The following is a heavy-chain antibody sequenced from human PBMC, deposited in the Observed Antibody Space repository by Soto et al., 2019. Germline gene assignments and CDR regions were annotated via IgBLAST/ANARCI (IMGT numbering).Heavy chain of an antibody. J-gene: IGHJ4*02. V-gene: IGHV1-18*04. D-gene: IGHD1-1*01. Sequence: QVQLVQSGAEVKKPGASVKVSCKAFGYTFTTYGINWVRQAPGQGLEWMGWVSPYNGDTTYAQKVQGRVTMTTDTSTRTAYLELGSLRSDDTAVYYCARAATGLGGRTLIFDYWGQGTLVTVSS. CDR3: ARAATGLGGRTLIFDY. CDR2: VSPYNGDT. CDR1: GYTFTTYG.